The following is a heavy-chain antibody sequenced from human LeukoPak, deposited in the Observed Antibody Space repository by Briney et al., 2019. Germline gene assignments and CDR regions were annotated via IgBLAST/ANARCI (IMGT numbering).Heavy chain of an antibody. CDR3: ARTCSSTSCYIDY. Sequence: SETLSLTCAVYGGSFSGYYWSWNRQPPGKGLEWIGEINHSGSTNYNPSLKSRVTISVDTSKNQFSLKLSSVTAADTAVYYCARTCSSTSCYIDYWGQGTLVTVSS. V-gene: IGHV4-34*01. CDR1: GGSFSGYY. D-gene: IGHD2-2*01. J-gene: IGHJ4*02. CDR2: INHSGST.